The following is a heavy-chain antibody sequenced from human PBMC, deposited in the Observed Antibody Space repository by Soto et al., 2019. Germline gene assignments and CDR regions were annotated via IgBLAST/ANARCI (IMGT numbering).Heavy chain of an antibody. J-gene: IGHJ4*02. Sequence: GGSLRLSCEASGFSFSVYGMHWVRQAPGKGLEWVAVIWYDASKQFYAGSVEGRFTISRDNSKATLYLQMNSLRAEDTAVYYCAAWAEGATEVHWGQGTLVTVSS. CDR3: AAWAEGATEVH. CDR2: IWYDASKQ. D-gene: IGHD2-15*01. V-gene: IGHV3-33*01. CDR1: GFSFSVYG.